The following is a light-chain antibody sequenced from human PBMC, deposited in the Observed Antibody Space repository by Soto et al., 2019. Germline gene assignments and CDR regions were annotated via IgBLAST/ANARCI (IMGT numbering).Light chain of an antibody. CDR3: QSYDATNQV. Sequence: NFMLTQPHSVSESPGKTVIISCTRSSGSIASNYVQWYQQRPGSSPTTVIYEDNQRPSGVPDRFSGSIDSSSNSASLTISALETEDEADYSCQSYDATNQVFGGGTKVTVL. V-gene: IGLV6-57*01. J-gene: IGLJ3*02. CDR2: EDN. CDR1: SGSIASNY.